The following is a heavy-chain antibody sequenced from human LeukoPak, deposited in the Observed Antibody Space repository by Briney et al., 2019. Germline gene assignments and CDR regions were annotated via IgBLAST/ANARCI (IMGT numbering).Heavy chain of an antibody. CDR3: ARDQVGEAMFDY. CDR2: TNPSGGST. CDR1: GYTFTSYY. V-gene: IGHV1-46*01. D-gene: IGHD1-26*01. J-gene: IGHJ4*02. Sequence: ASVKVSCKASGYTFTSYYMHWVRQAPGQGLEWMGITNPSGGSTSYAQKFQGRVTMTRDTSTSTVYMELSSLRSEDTAVYYCARDQVGEAMFDYWGQGTLATVSS.